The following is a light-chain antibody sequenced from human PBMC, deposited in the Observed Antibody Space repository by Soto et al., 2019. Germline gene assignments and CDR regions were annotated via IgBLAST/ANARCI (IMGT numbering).Light chain of an antibody. Sequence: EIVMTQSPATLSVSPGERATLSCRASQSVSSNLAWYQQTPGQAPRLLIYGASTRATGIPARFSGSGSGTEFTLTISSLQSEYFAVYYCQQYNNWPRTFGQGTKV. CDR2: GAS. J-gene: IGKJ1*01. CDR3: QQYNNWPRT. V-gene: IGKV3-15*01. CDR1: QSVSSN.